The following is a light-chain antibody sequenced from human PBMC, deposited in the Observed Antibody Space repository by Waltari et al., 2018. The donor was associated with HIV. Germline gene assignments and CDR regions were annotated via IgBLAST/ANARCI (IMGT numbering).Light chain of an antibody. V-gene: IGLV3-19*01. CDR3: DSRDSSGNNLV. CDR1: SLRKYY. CDR2: GKN. Sequence: SSELTQDPVVSVALGQTVRLTCQGDSLRKYYASWYQQKPGQAPILVIYGKNNRPSGIPDRFSGSSSGNTASLTITGAQAEDEADYYCDSRDSSGNNLVFGGGTKLTVL. J-gene: IGLJ2*01.